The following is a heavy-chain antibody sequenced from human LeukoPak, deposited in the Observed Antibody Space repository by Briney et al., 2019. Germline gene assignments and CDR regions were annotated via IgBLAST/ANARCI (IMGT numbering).Heavy chain of an antibody. V-gene: IGHV4-59*01. CDR1: GGSISSYY. CDR2: IYYSGST. Sequence: SETLSLTCTVSGGSISSYYWSWIRQPPGEGLEWIGYIYYSGSTNYNPSLTSGVTISVDTAETQFSLKLSSVTAAAAAVYDCARVVGSYCFDYWGQGTLVTVSS. CDR3: ARVVGSYCFDY. D-gene: IGHD1-26*01. J-gene: IGHJ4*02.